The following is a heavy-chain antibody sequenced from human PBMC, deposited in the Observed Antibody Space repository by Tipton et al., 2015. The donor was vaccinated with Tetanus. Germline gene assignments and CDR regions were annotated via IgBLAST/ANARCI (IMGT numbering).Heavy chain of an antibody. D-gene: IGHD6-19*01. CDR2: IIPILGIA. CDR3: ASAIAVGEPNYFDY. J-gene: IGHJ4*02. Sequence: QSGAEVKKPGSSVKVSCKASGGTFSSYAISWVRQAPGQGLEWMGRIIPILGIANYAQKFQGRVTITADKSTSTAYMELSSLRSEDTAVYYCASAIAVGEPNYFDYWGQGTLVTVSS. V-gene: IGHV1-69*04. CDR1: GGTFSSYA.